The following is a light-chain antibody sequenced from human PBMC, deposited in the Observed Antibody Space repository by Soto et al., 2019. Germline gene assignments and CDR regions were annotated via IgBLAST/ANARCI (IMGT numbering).Light chain of an antibody. CDR3: SSYTSSSTLV. CDR1: SSDVGGYNY. J-gene: IGLJ3*02. V-gene: IGLV2-14*01. Sequence: QSALTQPASVSGSPGQSITISCTGTSSDVGGYNYVSWYQQHPGKAPKLMIYEVSNRPSGVFNRFSGSKSGNTASLLISGLQAENEADYYCSSYTSSSTLVFGGGTKLTVL. CDR2: EVS.